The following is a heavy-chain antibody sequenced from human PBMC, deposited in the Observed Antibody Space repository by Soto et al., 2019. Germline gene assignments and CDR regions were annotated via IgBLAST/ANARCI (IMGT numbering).Heavy chain of an antibody. D-gene: IGHD4-4*01. V-gene: IGHV3-21*01. J-gene: IGHJ6*02. CDR2: ISSSSSYI. Sequence: GGSLRLSCAASGFTFSSYSMNWVRQAPGKGLEWVSSISSSSSYIYYADSVKGRFTISRDNAKNSLYLQMNSLRAEDTAVYYCARASATYSNYATPYYYYYGMDVWGQGTTVTVSS. CDR3: ARASATYSNYATPYYYYYGMDV. CDR1: GFTFSSYS.